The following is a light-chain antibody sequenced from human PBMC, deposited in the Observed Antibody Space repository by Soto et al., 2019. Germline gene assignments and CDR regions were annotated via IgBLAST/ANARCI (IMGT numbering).Light chain of an antibody. Sequence: QSVLTQPPSVSGAPGQRVTISCTGSSSNIGAGYDVHWYQQLPGTAPKLLIYGNSNRPSGVPDRFSGSKSGTSASLAITGRQAEDEADYYCQSYDSSLSALFGAGTQVTVL. CDR2: GNS. CDR3: QSYDSSLSAL. CDR1: SSNIGAGYD. V-gene: IGLV1-40*01. J-gene: IGLJ3*02.